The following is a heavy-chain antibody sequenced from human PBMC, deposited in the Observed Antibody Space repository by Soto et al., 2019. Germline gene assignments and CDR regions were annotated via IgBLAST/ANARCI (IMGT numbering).Heavy chain of an antibody. CDR1: GFTVSSNY. CDR2: IYSGGST. CDR3: ASAPLGYCSGGSCYLAGRDAFDI. J-gene: IGHJ3*02. V-gene: IGHV3-66*01. D-gene: IGHD2-15*01. Sequence: PGGSLRLSCAPSGFTVSSNYMSWVRQAPGKGLEWVSVIYSGGSTYYADSVKGRFTISRDNSKNTLYLQMNSLRAEDTAVYYCASAPLGYCSGGSCYLAGRDAFDIWGQGTMVTVSS.